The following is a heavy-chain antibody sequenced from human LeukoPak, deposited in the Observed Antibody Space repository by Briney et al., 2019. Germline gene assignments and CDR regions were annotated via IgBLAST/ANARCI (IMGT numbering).Heavy chain of an antibody. CDR3: ARVLDYYGSGTYSFDY. J-gene: IGHJ4*02. CDR2: VYHTGST. Sequence: PSETLSPTCSVSGYSISNGYYWGWIRQPPGKGLEWIASVYHTGSTFDNVSLKSRVTISVDTSKNQFSLKVTSVTAADTAVYYCARVLDYYGSGTYSFDYWGRGTLVTVSS. D-gene: IGHD3-10*01. V-gene: IGHV4-38-2*02. CDR1: GYSISNGYY.